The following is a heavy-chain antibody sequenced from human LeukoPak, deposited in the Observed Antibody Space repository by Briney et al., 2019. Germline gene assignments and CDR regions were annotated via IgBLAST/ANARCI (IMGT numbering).Heavy chain of an antibody. J-gene: IGHJ4*02. CDR2: INSDGSST. V-gene: IGHV3-74*01. Sequence: GGSLRLSCVASGFIFSTYGLHWVRQAPGKGLVWVSRINSDGSSTSYADSVKGRFTISRDNAKNTLYLQMNSLGAEDTAVYYCARVNYGDFFDYWGQGTLVTVSS. CDR1: GFIFSTYG. CDR3: ARVNYGDFFDY. D-gene: IGHD4-17*01.